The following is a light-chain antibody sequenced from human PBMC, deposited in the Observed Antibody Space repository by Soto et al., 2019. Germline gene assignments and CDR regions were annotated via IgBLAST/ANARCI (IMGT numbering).Light chain of an antibody. V-gene: IGKV3-15*01. CDR3: QQYDNWPPTYT. CDR1: QSISSN. Sequence: EIVMTQSPATLSMSPGERATRSCRASQSISSNLAWYQQKPGQAPRLLIYGASNRATGIPARFSGGGSETEFTLTISSLQSEDFAVYYCQQYDNWPPTYTFGQGTKLEI. J-gene: IGKJ2*01. CDR2: GAS.